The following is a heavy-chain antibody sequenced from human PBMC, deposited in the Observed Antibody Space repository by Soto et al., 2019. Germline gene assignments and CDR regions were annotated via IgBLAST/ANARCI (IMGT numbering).Heavy chain of an antibody. Sequence: QVQLVQSGAEVKKPGASVKVSCKASGYTFTSYSISWVRQAPGQGLEWMGWISAYNGNTNYAQKLQGRVTMTTDTSTSTAYMELRSLRSDDTAVYYCARDDGIGCSGGSCYFDYWGQGTLVTVSS. J-gene: IGHJ4*02. CDR1: GYTFTSYS. D-gene: IGHD2-15*01. CDR3: ARDDGIGCSGGSCYFDY. V-gene: IGHV1-18*04. CDR2: ISAYNGNT.